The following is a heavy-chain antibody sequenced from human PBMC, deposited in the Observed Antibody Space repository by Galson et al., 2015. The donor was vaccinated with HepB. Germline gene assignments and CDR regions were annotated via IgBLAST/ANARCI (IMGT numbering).Heavy chain of an antibody. J-gene: IGHJ3*01. D-gene: IGHD3-9*01. Sequence: SLRIACAASGCMFRSSALAWVRQAPGKGLEWVSVIGIERPTTFYSDSVRGRFTIPRDDSSNTLYLQMNSLRAADTAVYYCAKEFTDFDSAGDAFDVWGQGTMVTVSS. CDR1: GCMFRSSA. V-gene: IGHV3-23*01. CDR3: AKEFTDFDSAGDAFDV. CDR2: IGIERPTT.